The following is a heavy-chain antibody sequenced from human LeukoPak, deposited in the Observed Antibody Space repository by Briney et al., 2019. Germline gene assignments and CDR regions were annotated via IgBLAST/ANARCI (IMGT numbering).Heavy chain of an antibody. Sequence: GGSLRLSCAASGFTFSSYWMSWVGQAPGKGLEWVANIKQDGSEKYYVDSVKGRFTISRDNAKNSLYLQMNSLRAEDTAVYYCAREGTVGDLRFWGKGTTVTVSS. CDR3: AREGTVGDLRF. CDR1: GFTFSSYW. V-gene: IGHV3-7*01. D-gene: IGHD2-21*01. CDR2: IKQDGSEK. J-gene: IGHJ6*04.